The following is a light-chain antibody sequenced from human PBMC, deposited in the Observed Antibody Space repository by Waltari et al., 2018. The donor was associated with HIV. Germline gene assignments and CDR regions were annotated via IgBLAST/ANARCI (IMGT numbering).Light chain of an antibody. CDR3: QQVNSHPPT. CDR1: QGINNY. V-gene: IGKV1-9*01. Sequence: DIQLTQSPSFLSASVGDRVTITCRASQGINNYLAWYQEKPGKAPKLLIYGASTLQSGVPSRFSGSGSGTEFTLTITSLQPEDFATYYCQQVNSHPPTFGGGTKVEIK. J-gene: IGKJ4*01. CDR2: GAS.